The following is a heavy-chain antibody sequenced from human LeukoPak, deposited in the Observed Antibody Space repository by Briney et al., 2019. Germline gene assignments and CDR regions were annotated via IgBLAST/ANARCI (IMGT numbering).Heavy chain of an antibody. Sequence: GGSLRLSCAASGFTFNNYAMSWARQATGKGLEWVSSISGSGSNTYYADSVKGRFTISRDNSKDTLYLQMNSLRAADTAVYYCAKDRRITMAGTVDYFDYWGQGTLVTVSS. D-gene: IGHD6-19*01. V-gene: IGHV3-23*01. J-gene: IGHJ4*02. CDR2: ISGSGSNT. CDR1: GFTFNNYA. CDR3: AKDRRITMAGTVDYFDY.